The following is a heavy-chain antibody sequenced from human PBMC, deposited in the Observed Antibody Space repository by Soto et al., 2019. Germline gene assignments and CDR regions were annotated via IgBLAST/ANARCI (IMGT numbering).Heavy chain of an antibody. V-gene: IGHV3-33*01. CDR2: IWYDGSNK. CDR3: ARGYGPNDY. J-gene: IGHJ4*02. D-gene: IGHD1-1*01. Sequence: PXASLRLSCAASGFTFSSYGMHWVRQAPGKGLEWVAVIWYDGSNKYYADSVKGRFTISRDNSKNTLYLQMNSLRAEDTAVYYCARGYGPNDYWGQGTLVTVSS. CDR1: GFTFSSYG.